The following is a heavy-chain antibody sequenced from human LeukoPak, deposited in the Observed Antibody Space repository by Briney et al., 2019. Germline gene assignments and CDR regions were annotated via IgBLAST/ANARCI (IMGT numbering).Heavy chain of an antibody. D-gene: IGHD6-19*01. Sequence: PGGSLRLSCAASGFTFSSYGMHWVRQAPGKGLEWVAFIRYDGSNKYYADSVKGRFTISRDNAKNSLYLQMNSLRAEDTAVYYCARDRGQWLMGNDIWGQGTMVTVSS. CDR1: GFTFSSYG. V-gene: IGHV3-30*02. CDR3: ARDRGQWLMGNDI. J-gene: IGHJ3*02. CDR2: IRYDGSNK.